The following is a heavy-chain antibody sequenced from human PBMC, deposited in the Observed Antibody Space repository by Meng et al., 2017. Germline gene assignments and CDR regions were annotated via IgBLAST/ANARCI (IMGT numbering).Heavy chain of an antibody. V-gene: IGHV3-7*01. D-gene: IGHD3-10*01. CDR1: GFTFSGYW. CDR3: ARERGSRQFDL. J-gene: IGHJ2*01. CDR2: IKQDGSEM. Sequence: GGSLRLSCVASGFTFSGYWMGWVRQAPGKGLEWVANIKQDGSEMYYVDSVKGRFTISRDNAKNSLYAQMNSLRVEDTALYFCARERGSRQFDLWGRGTLVTSPQ.